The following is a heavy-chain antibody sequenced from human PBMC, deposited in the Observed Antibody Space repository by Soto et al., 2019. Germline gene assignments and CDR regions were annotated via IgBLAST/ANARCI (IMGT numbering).Heavy chain of an antibody. D-gene: IGHD2-2*01. CDR3: ARDESDCSSTSCYEGGV. J-gene: IGHJ6*02. CDR1: GGTFSSYT. Sequence: QVQLVQSGAEVKKPGSSVKVSCKASGGTFSSYTISWVRQAPGQGLEWMGRIIPNLGIANYAQKFQGRVTITADKSTSTGYMELGSLRSEDTAVYYWARDESDCSSTSCYEGGVWGQGTTVTVSS. CDR2: IIPNLGIA. V-gene: IGHV1-69*08.